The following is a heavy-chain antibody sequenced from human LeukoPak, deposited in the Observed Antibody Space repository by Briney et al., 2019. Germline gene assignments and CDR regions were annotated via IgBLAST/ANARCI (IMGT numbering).Heavy chain of an antibody. Sequence: ASVKVSCKASGYTFTSYGISWVRQAPGQGLEWMGWISAYNGNTNYAQKLQGRVTMTTDISTSTAYMELRSLRSDDTAVYYCARDVGGGYCSGGSCYPGANWLDPWGQGTLVTVSS. CDR3: ARDVGGGYCSGGSCYPGANWLDP. CDR1: GYTFTSYG. D-gene: IGHD2-15*01. V-gene: IGHV1-18*04. J-gene: IGHJ5*02. CDR2: ISAYNGNT.